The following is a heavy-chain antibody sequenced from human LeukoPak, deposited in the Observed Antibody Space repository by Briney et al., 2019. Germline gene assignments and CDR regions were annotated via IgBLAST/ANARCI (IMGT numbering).Heavy chain of an antibody. CDR1: GFTFSSYA. CDR2: ISGSGGST. V-gene: IGHV3-23*01. Sequence: GGSLRLSCAASGFTFSSYAMSWVRQAPGKGLEWVSAISGSGGSTYYADSVKGRFTISRDNSKNTLYLQMSSLRAEDTAVYYCASAMYYDYVWGSYRDAFDIWGQGTMVTVSS. CDR3: ASAMYYDYVWGSYRDAFDI. J-gene: IGHJ3*02. D-gene: IGHD3-16*02.